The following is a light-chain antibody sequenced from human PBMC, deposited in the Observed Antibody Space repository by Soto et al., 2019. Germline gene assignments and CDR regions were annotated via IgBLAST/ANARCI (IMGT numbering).Light chain of an antibody. CDR2: DAS. Sequence: EIVLTQSPVTLSLSPGESATLSCRTSQSVRSYLAWYQQKPGQAPRLLMYDASNRATGIPARFRGSGSGTDFTLTISSLEPEDLAVYYCQQRSDWPLTFGGGTKVEIK. J-gene: IGKJ4*01. CDR1: QSVRSY. V-gene: IGKV3-11*01. CDR3: QQRSDWPLT.